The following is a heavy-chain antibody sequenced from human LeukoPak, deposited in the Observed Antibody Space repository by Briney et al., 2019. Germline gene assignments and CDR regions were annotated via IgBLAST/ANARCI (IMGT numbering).Heavy chain of an antibody. Sequence: SETLSLTCTVSGGSISSGGYYWSWIRQPPGKGLEWIGYIYHSGSTYYNPSLKSRVTISVDTSKNQFSLKLSSVTAADTAVYYCARGENYDFWSGYPLDWGQGTLVTVPS. V-gene: IGHV4-30-2*01. CDR2: IYHSGST. J-gene: IGHJ4*02. CDR1: GGSISSGGYY. D-gene: IGHD3-3*01. CDR3: ARGENYDFWSGYPLD.